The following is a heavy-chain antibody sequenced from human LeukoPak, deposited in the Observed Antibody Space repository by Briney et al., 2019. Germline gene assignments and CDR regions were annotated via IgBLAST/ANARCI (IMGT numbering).Heavy chain of an antibody. CDR1: GFTFSSYS. J-gene: IGHJ4*02. Sequence: GGSLRLSCAASGFTFSSYSMNWVRQAPGKGLEWVSSISSSSSYIYYADSVKGRFTISRDDAKNSLYLQMNSLRAEDTAVYYCGRAQGTDYYDSSGYYFWALDYWGQGTLVTVSS. CDR2: ISSSSSYI. D-gene: IGHD3-22*01. CDR3: GRAQGTDYYDSSGYYFWALDY. V-gene: IGHV3-21*01.